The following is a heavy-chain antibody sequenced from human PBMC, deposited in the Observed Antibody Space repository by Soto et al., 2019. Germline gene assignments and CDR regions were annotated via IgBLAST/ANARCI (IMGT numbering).Heavy chain of an antibody. J-gene: IGHJ4*02. D-gene: IGHD3-22*01. CDR2: IHHSGNS. Sequence: SETLSLTCAVSGDSISSDKWWSWVRQPPGKGLEWIGEIHHSGNSNYNPSLKSRVIISVDKSKNQFSLKLSSVTAADTAVYYCARGSYYYDSSGYYHYWGQGTLVTVSS. CDR3: ARGSYYYDSSGYYHY. CDR1: GDSISSDKW. V-gene: IGHV4-4*02.